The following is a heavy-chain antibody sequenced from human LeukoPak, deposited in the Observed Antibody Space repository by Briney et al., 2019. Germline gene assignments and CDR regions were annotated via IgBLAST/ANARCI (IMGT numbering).Heavy chain of an antibody. CDR1: GAPVNFYY. CDR3: AKESRLGGASGSHHFDY. J-gene: IGHJ4*02. D-gene: IGHD3-10*01. CDR2: IYTRGNT. Sequence: TSETLSLTCTVSGAPVNFYYLSWTRHSAEKGLEWIGRIYTRGNTNYNPSLKSRVTLSVDTSRNQFSLMLSSVTAADTAVYYCAKESRLGGASGSHHFDYWGQGVLVTVSS. V-gene: IGHV4-4*07.